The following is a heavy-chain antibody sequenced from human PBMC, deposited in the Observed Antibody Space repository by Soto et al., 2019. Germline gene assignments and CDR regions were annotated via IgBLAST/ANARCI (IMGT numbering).Heavy chain of an antibody. D-gene: IGHD3-22*01. CDR1: GFTFTTFA. V-gene: IGHV3-23*01. CDR2: ISGSGDST. CDR3: AKEGRDSSGQITYYYGMDV. Sequence: DVQLLDSGGGLVQPGGSLRLSCAASGFTFTTFAMSWVRQAPGKGLEWVSTISGSGDSTYYANSVRGRFTISRDNSENTLYLQMSSLRAEDTAISYCAKEGRDSSGQITYYYGMDVWGQGTTVTVSS. J-gene: IGHJ6*02.